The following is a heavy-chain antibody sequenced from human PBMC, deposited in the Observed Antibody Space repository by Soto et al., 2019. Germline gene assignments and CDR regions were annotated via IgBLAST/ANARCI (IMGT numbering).Heavy chain of an antibody. CDR1: GCAFNNHG. V-gene: IGHV3-21*04. D-gene: IGHD2-2*01. CDR2: ISKSDYT. CDR3: AREDSIIIPAVSDY. Sequence: WATLTLSCTVSGCAFNNHGFCWFVRPPGRELQWVSSISKSDYTYYSDSMKGRFTISRDNAKNSVSLQMNTLRVENTAVYYCAREDSIIIPAVSDYWGQGTLVTVSS. J-gene: IGHJ4*02.